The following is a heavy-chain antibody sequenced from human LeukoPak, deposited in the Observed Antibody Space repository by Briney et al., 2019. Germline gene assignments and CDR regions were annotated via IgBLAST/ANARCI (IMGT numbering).Heavy chain of an antibody. V-gene: IGHV4-59*01. CDR2: VHYNGHT. D-gene: IGHD3-10*01. Sequence: SETLSLTCSVSSGSISGDYWAWIRQPPRKGLEWIAYVHYNGHTSYNPSLKSRVTISIDASKNQFSLRLISVTAADTAVYYCAGYGSGSYYKAFDYWGQGTLVTVSS. CDR3: AGYGSGSYYKAFDY. J-gene: IGHJ4*02. CDR1: SGSISGDY.